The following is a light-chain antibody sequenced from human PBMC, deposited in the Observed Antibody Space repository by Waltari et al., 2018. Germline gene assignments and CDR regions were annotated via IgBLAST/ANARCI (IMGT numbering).Light chain of an antibody. Sequence: DIVITQSPDSLAVSLGDRATITGKYSQSLVYSANNKDYFAWYQLRPGQPPKLLFHCASIRASGVPDRFTGSGSGTDFTLTITSLQAEDVAVYYCHQFYSVPLTFGGGTKVELK. CDR1: QSLVYSANNKDY. V-gene: IGKV4-1*01. CDR3: HQFYSVPLT. CDR2: CAS. J-gene: IGKJ4*01.